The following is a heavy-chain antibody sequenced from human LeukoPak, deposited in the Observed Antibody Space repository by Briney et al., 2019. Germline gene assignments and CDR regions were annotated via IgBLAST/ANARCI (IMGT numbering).Heavy chain of an antibody. V-gene: IGHV3-30*18. J-gene: IGHJ4*02. CDR3: AKDIYSHGWTTIDY. Sequence: GGSLRLSCAASGFTFSSFGMHWVRQAPGKGLEWEALISYDGSEKYYADSVKGRFTISRDNSKNTLYLQMKSLRVEDTGVYYCAKDIYSHGWTTIDYWGQGTLVTVSS. CDR2: ISYDGSEK. D-gene: IGHD5-18*01. CDR1: GFTFSSFG.